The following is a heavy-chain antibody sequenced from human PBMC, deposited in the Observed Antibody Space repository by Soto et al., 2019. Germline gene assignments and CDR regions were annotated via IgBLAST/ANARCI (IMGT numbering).Heavy chain of an antibody. CDR3: ARVEVVVVPAAKPHGYYYYYYMDV. D-gene: IGHD2-2*02. Sequence: ASVKVSCKASGYTFTSYGISCVRQAPGQGLEWMGWISAYNGNTNYAQKLQGRVTMTTDTSTSTAYMELRSLRSDDTAVYYCARVEVVVVPAAKPHGYYYYYYMDVWGKGTTVTVSS. CDR2: ISAYNGNT. V-gene: IGHV1-18*01. CDR1: GYTFTSYG. J-gene: IGHJ6*03.